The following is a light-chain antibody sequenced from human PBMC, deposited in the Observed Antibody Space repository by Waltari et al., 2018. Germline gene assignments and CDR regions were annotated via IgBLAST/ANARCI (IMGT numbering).Light chain of an antibody. CDR3: QYYGSSAS. CDR2: DAY. V-gene: IGKV3-11*01. Sequence: EIVLTQSPATLSLSPGERATLSCRASQSVSSYLAWYQQKPGQAPRLLIYDAYHRATGIPDRFSGSGSGTDFTLTISSLEPEDFAVYYCQYYGSSASFGPGTKVDI. CDR1: QSVSSY. J-gene: IGKJ3*01.